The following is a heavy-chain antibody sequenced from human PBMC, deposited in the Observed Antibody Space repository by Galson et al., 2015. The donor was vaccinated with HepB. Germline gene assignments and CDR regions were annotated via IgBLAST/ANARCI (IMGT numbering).Heavy chain of an antibody. Sequence: TLSLTCAVYGGSFSGYYWSWIRQPPGKGLEWIGEINHSGSTNYNPSLKSRVTISVDTSKNQFSLKLSSVTAADTAVYYCARVGIVGATVGWFDPWGQGTLVTVSS. CDR1: GGSFSGYY. J-gene: IGHJ5*02. CDR3: ARVGIVGATVGWFDP. V-gene: IGHV4-34*01. D-gene: IGHD1-26*01. CDR2: INHSGST.